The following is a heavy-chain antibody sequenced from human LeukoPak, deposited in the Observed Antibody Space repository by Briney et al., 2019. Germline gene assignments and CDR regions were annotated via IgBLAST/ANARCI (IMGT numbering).Heavy chain of an antibody. CDR3: TKSGTAIVGTTAAYYFDY. CDR2: IRSKAYGGKE. J-gene: IGHJ4*02. CDR1: GFTFGDYA. D-gene: IGHD1-26*01. Sequence: GGSLRLSCTASGFTFGDYAMSWVRQAPGKGLEWVGFIRSKAYGGKEEYAASGKGRFTISRDDSKSIAYLQMNSLKTEDTAVYYCTKSGTAIVGTTAAYYFDYWGQGTLVTVSS. V-gene: IGHV3-49*04.